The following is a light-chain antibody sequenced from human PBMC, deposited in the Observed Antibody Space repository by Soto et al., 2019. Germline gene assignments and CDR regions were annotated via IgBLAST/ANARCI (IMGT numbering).Light chain of an antibody. CDR2: TAS. V-gene: IGKV1-39*01. Sequence: DIQMTQSPSSLSASVGDRVTITCRASQSISSYLNWYQQKPGNAPKLLIYTASSLQSGVPSRFSGSVSGTDFTLTISSLQPEDFATYYCQQSYSTPRTFGQGTKVDIK. CDR3: QQSYSTPRT. J-gene: IGKJ1*01. CDR1: QSISSY.